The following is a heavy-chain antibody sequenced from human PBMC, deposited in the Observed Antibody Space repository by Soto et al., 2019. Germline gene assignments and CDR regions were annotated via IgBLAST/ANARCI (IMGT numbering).Heavy chain of an antibody. CDR3: GLDFSGGNCFGH. Sequence: EVQVVESGGGLAQPGGSLRLSCAASGFTVSSSYMSWVRQAPGKRLEWVSVIYAGGDTFYADSVKGRFTISRDNSENTLDLAKNSLGGQGKAFYYRGLDFSGGNCFGHWGQGNLVTLPP. D-gene: IGHD2-15*01. CDR2: IYAGGDT. CDR1: GFTVSSSY. V-gene: IGHV3-66*01. J-gene: IGHJ4*03.